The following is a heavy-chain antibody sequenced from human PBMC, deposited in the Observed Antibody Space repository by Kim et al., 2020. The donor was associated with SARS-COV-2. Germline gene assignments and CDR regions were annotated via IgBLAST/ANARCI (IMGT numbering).Heavy chain of an antibody. CDR3: VRDPV. V-gene: IGHV3-74*01. CDR2: INHDRSNT. J-gene: IGHJ3*01. Sequence: INHDRSNTSNAASVEGRFTISRDNAKNTVHLQMNSLRAEDTAVYYCVRDPVWGQETVVTVSS.